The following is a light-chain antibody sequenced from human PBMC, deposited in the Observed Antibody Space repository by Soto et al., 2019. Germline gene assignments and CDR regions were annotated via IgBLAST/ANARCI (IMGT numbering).Light chain of an antibody. J-gene: IGLJ2*01. CDR2: DVS. Sequence: QSALTQPASVSGSPGQSITISCTGTSSAVGGYNYVSWYQQHPGKAPKLMIYDVSNRPSGVSNRFSGSKSGNTASLTISGLQAEDEADYYCSSYTISSTLVFGGGTQLTVL. CDR1: SSAVGGYNY. CDR3: SSYTISSTLV. V-gene: IGLV2-14*01.